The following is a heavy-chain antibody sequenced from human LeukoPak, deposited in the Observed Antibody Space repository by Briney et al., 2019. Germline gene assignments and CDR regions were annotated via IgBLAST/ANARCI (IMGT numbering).Heavy chain of an antibody. D-gene: IGHD5-24*01. J-gene: IGHJ4*02. CDR3: ARGDMATIYY. Sequence: QTGGSLRLSCTVSGFAFSGYAMSWVRQAPGRGPEWVSSIGARGDVTYSADSVKGRFTISRDNSKNTLYLQMNSLRAEDTAVYYCARGDMATIYYWGQGTLVTVSS. V-gene: IGHV3-23*01. CDR2: IGARGDVT. CDR1: GFAFSGYA.